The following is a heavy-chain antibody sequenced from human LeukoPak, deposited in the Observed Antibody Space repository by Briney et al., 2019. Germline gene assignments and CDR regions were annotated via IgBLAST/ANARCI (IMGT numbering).Heavy chain of an antibody. V-gene: IGHV4-34*01. CDR2: INHSGST. J-gene: IGHJ4*02. Sequence: KASETLSLTCAVYGGSFSGYYWSWIRQPPGKGLEWIGEINHSGSTNYNPSLKSRVTISVDTSKNRFSLKLSSVTAADTAVYYCASSGWTGWFDYWGQGTLVTVSS. CDR1: GGSFSGYY. D-gene: IGHD6-19*01. CDR3: ASSGWTGWFDY.